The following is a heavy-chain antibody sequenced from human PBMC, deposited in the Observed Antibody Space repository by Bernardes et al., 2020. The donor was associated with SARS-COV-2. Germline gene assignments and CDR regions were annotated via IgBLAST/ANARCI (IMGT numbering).Heavy chain of an antibody. J-gene: IGHJ6*02. Sequence: ASVKVSCRTSGYTFTAYYLHWVRQAPGQGLEWMGWINPNSGDTNYEEKFQGRVRMTRDTSISTAYMELSRLTSDDTAFYYCARDFDKGYFYGMDGWGQGTTVTIS. CDR1: GYTFTAYY. CDR3: ARDFDKGYFYGMDG. V-gene: IGHV1-2*02. D-gene: IGHD3-9*01. CDR2: INPNSGDT.